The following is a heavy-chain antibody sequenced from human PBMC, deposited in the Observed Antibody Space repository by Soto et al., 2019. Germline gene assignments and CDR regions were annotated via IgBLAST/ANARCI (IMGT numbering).Heavy chain of an antibody. J-gene: IGHJ4*02. CDR1: GGSITSDYF. Sequence: QLQLQESGPGLLKPSETLSLTCTVSGGSITSDYFWAWIRQSPGKGLEWIGSIYYSGTSYYNPSLKSRVTISVDTSKNQFPLKLSSVTAADAAVYYCARHAPGDIAVVISTSERYFDYWGQGTLVTVSS. CDR3: ARHAPGDIAVVISTSERYFDY. V-gene: IGHV4-39*01. CDR2: IYYSGTS. D-gene: IGHD2-15*01.